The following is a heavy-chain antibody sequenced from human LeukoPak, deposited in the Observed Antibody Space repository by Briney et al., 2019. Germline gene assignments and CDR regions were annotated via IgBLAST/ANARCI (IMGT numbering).Heavy chain of an antibody. D-gene: IGHD2-2*01. Sequence: GGSLRLSCAASGFTFSSYSMNWVRQAPGKGLEWVSSISSSSYIYYADSVKGRFTISRDNAKNSLYLQMNSLRAEDTAVYYCARVVQYQLLHDAFDIWGQGTMVTVSS. J-gene: IGHJ3*02. CDR3: ARVVQYQLLHDAFDI. CDR1: GFTFSSYS. V-gene: IGHV3-21*01. CDR2: ISSSSYI.